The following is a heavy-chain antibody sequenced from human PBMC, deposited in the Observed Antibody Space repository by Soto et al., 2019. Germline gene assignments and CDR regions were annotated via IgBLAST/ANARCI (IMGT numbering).Heavy chain of an antibody. CDR2: IYFDGITT. Sequence: EVQLVESGGGVVQPGGSLRLSCTASGFTFNTHWMHWVRQAPGKGLVWFSRIYFDGITTNYADSVKGRLTVCRDNAKNTVYLHVNTLRDEDTAVYYCARGGAMGVDYWGQGTLVTVSS. D-gene: IGHD1-26*01. CDR1: GFTFNTHW. J-gene: IGHJ4*02. V-gene: IGHV3-74*01. CDR3: ARGGAMGVDY.